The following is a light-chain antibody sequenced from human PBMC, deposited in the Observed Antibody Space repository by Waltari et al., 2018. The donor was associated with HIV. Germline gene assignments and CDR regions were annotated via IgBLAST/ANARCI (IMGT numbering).Light chain of an antibody. CDR2: SDN. Sequence: QSVLTQPPSASGTPGQRVPISCSGSSSTIASNTVTWYQQRPGTAPKLLIYSDNRRPSGVPDRFSGSKSGTSASLAISGLQSEDEADYYCAAWDDSLNGVLFGGGTKLTVL. J-gene: IGLJ2*01. V-gene: IGLV1-44*01. CDR3: AAWDDSLNGVL. CDR1: SSTIASNT.